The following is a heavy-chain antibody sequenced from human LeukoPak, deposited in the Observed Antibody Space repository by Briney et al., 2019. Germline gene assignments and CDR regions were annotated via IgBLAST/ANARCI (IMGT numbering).Heavy chain of an antibody. Sequence: ASVKVSCKASGYTFTSYDINWVRQATGQGLEWMGWMNPNSGNTGYAQKFQGRVTMTRNTSISTAYMELSSLRSEDTAVYYCARVTQQITIFGVVIGRFDPWGQGTLVTVSS. CDR1: GYTFTSYD. D-gene: IGHD3-3*01. CDR3: ARVTQQITIFGVVIGRFDP. V-gene: IGHV1-8*01. CDR2: MNPNSGNT. J-gene: IGHJ5*02.